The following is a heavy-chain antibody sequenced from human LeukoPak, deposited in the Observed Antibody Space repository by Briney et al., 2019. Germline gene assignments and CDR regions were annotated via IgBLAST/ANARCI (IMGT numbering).Heavy chain of an antibody. CDR2: ITAYNGNR. CDR1: GYTSSNYG. Sequence: ASVKVSCKTSGYTSSNYGISWVRQAPGQGLEWMGWITAYNGNRLYAQRFQGRITLTTDTSTSTSYMELRSLEYDDTAIYYCARDNDKVVDHWGQGTLVTVSS. D-gene: IGHD1-1*01. V-gene: IGHV1-18*01. J-gene: IGHJ4*01. CDR3: ARDNDKVVDH.